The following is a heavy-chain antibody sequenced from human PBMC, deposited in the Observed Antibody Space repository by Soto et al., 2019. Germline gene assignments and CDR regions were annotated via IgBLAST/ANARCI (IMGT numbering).Heavy chain of an antibody. CDR1: GFIFSTYA. CDR3: ARERRPVAAYSYYYGLDV. J-gene: IGHJ6*02. D-gene: IGHD6-19*01. Sequence: QVQLVESGGGVVQPGRSLRLSCAASGFIFSTYAMHWVRQAPGKGLEWVAVISSDGSNKYYADSVKGRFTISRDNSKNTLSLQMSSLTADDPALYYCARERRPVAAYSYYYGLDVWGQGRTVTASS. CDR2: ISSDGSNK. V-gene: IGHV3-30*03.